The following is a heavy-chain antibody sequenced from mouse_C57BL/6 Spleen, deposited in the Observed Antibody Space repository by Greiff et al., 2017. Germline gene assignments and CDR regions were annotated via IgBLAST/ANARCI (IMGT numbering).Heavy chain of an antibody. CDR1: GYTFTGYW. CDR2: ILPGSGST. V-gene: IGHV1-9*01. D-gene: IGHD2-4*01. CDR3: ARGYYDYDGHYYAMDY. Sequence: QVQLQQSGAELMKPGASVKLSCKATGYTFTGYWIEWVKQRPGHGLEWIGEILPGSGSTNYNEKFKGKATFTADTSSNTAYMQRSSLTTEDSAIYYCARGYYDYDGHYYAMDYWGQGTSVTVSS. J-gene: IGHJ4*01.